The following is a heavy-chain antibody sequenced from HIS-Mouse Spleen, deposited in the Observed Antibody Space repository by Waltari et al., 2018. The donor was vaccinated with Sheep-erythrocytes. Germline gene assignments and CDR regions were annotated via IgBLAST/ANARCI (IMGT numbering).Heavy chain of an antibody. CDR1: GGSFSGYY. V-gene: IGHV4-34*01. Sequence: QVQLQQWGAGLLKPSETLSLTCAVYGGSFSGYYWSWIGEINHSGSTNYNPSIKSRVTISVDTSKNQFSLKLSSVTAADTAVYYCARAGHHYDFWSGYFYYFDYWGQGTLVTVSS. D-gene: IGHD3-3*01. CDR2: INHSGST. CDR3: ARAGHHYDFWSGYFYYFDY. J-gene: IGHJ4*02.